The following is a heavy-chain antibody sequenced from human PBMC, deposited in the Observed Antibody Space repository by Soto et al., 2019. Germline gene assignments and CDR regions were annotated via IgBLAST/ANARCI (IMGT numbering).Heavy chain of an antibody. V-gene: IGHV3-21*01. J-gene: IGHJ4*02. D-gene: IGHD1-26*01. CDR3: ARVPYGGSYGREFEY. Sequence: GWSLRLSCAASGFTFSSYSMNLVRQAPGKGLEWAPSIFISSSYISYADSVKGRFTISRDTAKNSLYLQMTSLRAHHTAVPTCARVPYGGSYGREFEYWGQGTLVPV. CDR1: GFTFSSYS. CDR2: IFISSSYI.